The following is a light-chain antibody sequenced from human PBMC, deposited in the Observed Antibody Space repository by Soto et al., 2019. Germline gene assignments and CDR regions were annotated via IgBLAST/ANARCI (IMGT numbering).Light chain of an antibody. CDR2: EVN. V-gene: IGLV2-14*01. J-gene: IGLJ3*02. CDR1: DSDIGGYNY. CDR3: SSWTVRSTLV. Sequence: QSALTQPASVSGSPGQSITISCTGTDSDIGGYNYVSWYQQHPGKVPKVIIYEVNYRPSGVSNRFSGSKSGYTASLTISGLQDEDEAEYYCSSWTVRSTLVFGGGTKLTVL.